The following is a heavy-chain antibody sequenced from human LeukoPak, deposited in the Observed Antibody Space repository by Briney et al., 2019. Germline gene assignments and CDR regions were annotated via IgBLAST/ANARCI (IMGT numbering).Heavy chain of an antibody. Sequence: SETLSLTCTVSGGSISSSSYYWSWIRQPPGKGLEWIGYIYYSGSTNYNPSLKSRVTISVDTSKNQFSLKLSSVTAADTAVYYCARHTYNWNYLVDYWGQGTLVTVSS. J-gene: IGHJ4*02. CDR2: IYYSGST. CDR3: ARHTYNWNYLVDY. CDR1: GGSISSSSYY. D-gene: IGHD1-7*01. V-gene: IGHV4-61*05.